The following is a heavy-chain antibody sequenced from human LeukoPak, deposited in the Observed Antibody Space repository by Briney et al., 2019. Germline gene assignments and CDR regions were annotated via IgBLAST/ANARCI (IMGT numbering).Heavy chain of an antibody. CDR3: ARDPHSGNYEIDY. CDR2: IIPIFGTA. CDR1: GGTFSSYA. V-gene: IGHV1-69*13. D-gene: IGHD1-26*01. J-gene: IGHJ4*02. Sequence: ASVKVSCTASGGTFSSYAISWVRQAPGQGLEWMGGIIPIFGTANYAQKFQGRVTITADESTSTAYMELSSLRSEDTALYYCARDPHSGNYEIDYWGQGTLVTVSS.